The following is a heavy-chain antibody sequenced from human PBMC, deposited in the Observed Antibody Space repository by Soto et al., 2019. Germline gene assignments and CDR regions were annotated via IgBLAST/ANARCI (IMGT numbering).Heavy chain of an antibody. CDR1: GFTFSSYT. V-gene: IGHV3-48*01. CDR3: ARDANFGYDEIDC. CDR2: ISSSSSTV. J-gene: IGHJ4*02. D-gene: IGHD5-12*01. Sequence: GGSLILSCAASGFTFSSYTMNWVRQAPGKGLEWISYISSSSSTVYYADSVKGRFTISRDNAKNSLYLQMNSLRAEATAVYYCARDANFGYDEIDCWGQGTLVTVSS.